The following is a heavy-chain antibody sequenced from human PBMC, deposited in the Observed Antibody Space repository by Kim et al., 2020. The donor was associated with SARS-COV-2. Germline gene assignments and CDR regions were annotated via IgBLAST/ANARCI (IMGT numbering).Heavy chain of an antibody. Sequence: SETLSLTCAVYGGSFSGYYWSWIRQPPGKGLEWIGEINHSGSTNYNPSLKSRVTISVDTSKNQFSLKLSSVTAADTAVYYCARGGGYCSSTSCYAPPYYYYGMDVWGQGTTVTVSS. V-gene: IGHV4-34*01. CDR3: ARGGGYCSSTSCYAPPYYYYGMDV. CDR1: GGSFSGYY. CDR2: INHSGST. J-gene: IGHJ6*02. D-gene: IGHD2-2*01.